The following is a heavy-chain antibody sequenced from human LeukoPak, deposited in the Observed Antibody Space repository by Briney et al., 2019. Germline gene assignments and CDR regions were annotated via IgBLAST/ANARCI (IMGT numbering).Heavy chain of an antibody. CDR2: ISSSSSYI. CDR3: ATGIAAAGTVY. D-gene: IGHD6-13*01. J-gene: IGHJ4*02. V-gene: IGHV3-21*01. CDR1: GFTFSSYS. Sequence: GGSLRLSCSASGFTFSSYSMNWVRQPPGKGLQWVSSISSSSSYIYYADSVKGRFTISRDNAKNSLYLQMNSLRAEDTAVYYCATGIAAAGTVYWGQGTLVTVSS.